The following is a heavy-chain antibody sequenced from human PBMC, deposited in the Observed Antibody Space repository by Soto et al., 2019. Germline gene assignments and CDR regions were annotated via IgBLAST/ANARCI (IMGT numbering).Heavy chain of an antibody. CDR2: INAGNGNT. J-gene: IGHJ5*02. CDR3: ARDRYGDSIFGPLWGWFDP. D-gene: IGHD3-3*01. CDR1: GYTFTSYA. Sequence: GASVKVSCKASGYTFTSYAMHWVRQAPGQRLEWMGWINAGNGNTKYSQKFQGRVTITRDTSASTAYMELSSLRSEDTAVYYCARDRYGDSIFGPLWGWFDPWGQGTLVTVSS. V-gene: IGHV1-3*01.